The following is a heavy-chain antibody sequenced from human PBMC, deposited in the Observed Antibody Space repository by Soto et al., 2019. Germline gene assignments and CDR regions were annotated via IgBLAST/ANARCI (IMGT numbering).Heavy chain of an antibody. V-gene: IGHV4-4*02. CDR1: GGSISSSNW. J-gene: IGHJ4*02. D-gene: IGHD4-17*01. CDR3: ASYGDYDSGFDY. CDR2: IYHSGST. Sequence: QVQLQESGPGLVKPSGTLSLTCAVSGGSISSSNWWSWVRQPPGKGLEWIGEIYHSGSTNYNPSLKSRVTLSVDKSKNPFSLKLSSVTAADTAVYYCASYGDYDSGFDYWGQGTLVTVSS.